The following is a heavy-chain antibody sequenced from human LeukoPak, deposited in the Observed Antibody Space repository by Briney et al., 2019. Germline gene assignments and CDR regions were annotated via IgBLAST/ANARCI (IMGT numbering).Heavy chain of an antibody. CDR2: ISAFNGNT. V-gene: IGHV1-18*01. D-gene: IGHD6-19*01. Sequence: ASVKDSCKDSGYTFTSYGISWVRHAPGERLEWMGWISAFNGNTNYAQKPWGSDTMTPDTSPRTAYIEQRTLRSDDTPVYYVARRAIDGSGDYYMDVWGKRNTVTVSS. CDR1: GYTFTSYG. CDR3: ARRAIDGSGDYYMDV. J-gene: IGHJ6*03.